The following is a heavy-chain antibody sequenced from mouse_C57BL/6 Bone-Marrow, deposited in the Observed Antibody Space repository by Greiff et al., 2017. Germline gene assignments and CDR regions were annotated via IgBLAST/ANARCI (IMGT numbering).Heavy chain of an antibody. CDR2: IYPRSGNT. V-gene: IGHV1-81*01. D-gene: IGHD2-3*01. CDR3: ARWLLRSFDV. CDR1: GYTFTSYG. Sequence: QVHVKQSGAELARPGASVKLSCKASGYTFTSYGISWVKQRTGQGLEWIGEIYPRSGNTYYNEKFKGKATLTADKSSSTAYMELRSLSSEDSAVYFCARWLLRSFDVWGTGPTVTVSS. J-gene: IGHJ1*03.